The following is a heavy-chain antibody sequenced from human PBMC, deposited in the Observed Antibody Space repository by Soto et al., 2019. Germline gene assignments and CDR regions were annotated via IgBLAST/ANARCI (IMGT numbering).Heavy chain of an antibody. CDR2: ISFDGKKI. Sequence: QVQLVESGGGVVQPGSSLRLSCTASGFTFSIYAMHWVRQAPGKGLDWVSIISFDGKKIDYAGSVRGRFTISRDNSKNTLYLQMNSLRAEDTAVYYCAKDQSVLPYYFDYWGQGTLVTVSS. CDR1: GFTFSIYA. CDR3: AKDQSVLPYYFDY. V-gene: IGHV3-30*04. J-gene: IGHJ4*02.